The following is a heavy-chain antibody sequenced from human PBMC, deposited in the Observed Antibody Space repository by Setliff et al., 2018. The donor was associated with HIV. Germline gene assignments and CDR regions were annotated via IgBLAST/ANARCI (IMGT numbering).Heavy chain of an antibody. J-gene: IGHJ4*02. Sequence: SETLSLTCTVSGGSISSSSYYWGCIRQPPGKGLEWIGSIYYTGSANYNPSLKSRVTMSVDTSKNQFSLKLSSVTAADTAVYYCASGYQYVSSGYYYVTPLDYWGQGTLVTASS. V-gene: IGHV4-39*01. CDR3: ASGYQYVSSGYYYVTPLDY. CDR1: GGSISSSSYY. D-gene: IGHD3-22*01. CDR2: IYYTGSA.